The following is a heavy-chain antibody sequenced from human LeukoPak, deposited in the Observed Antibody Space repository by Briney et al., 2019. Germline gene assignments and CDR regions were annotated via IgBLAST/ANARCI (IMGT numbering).Heavy chain of an antibody. CDR1: GGTFSSYA. CDR2: IIPILGIA. V-gene: IGHV1-69*04. J-gene: IGHJ4*02. CDR3: AKYAPAGATRQQWELPTPFDY. Sequence: ASVKVSCKASGGTFSSYAISWVRQAPGQGLEWMGRIIPILGIANYAQKFQGRVTITADKSTSTAYMELSSLRSEDTAVYYCAKYAPAGATRQQWELPTPFDYWGQGTLVTVSS. D-gene: IGHD1-26*01.